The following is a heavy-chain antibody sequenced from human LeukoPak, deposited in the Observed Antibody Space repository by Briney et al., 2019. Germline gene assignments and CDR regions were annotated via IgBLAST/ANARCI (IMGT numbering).Heavy chain of an antibody. CDR3: AKWPLDGYSSGWYYFDY. V-gene: IGHV3-30*18. CDR1: GFTFSSYG. Sequence: QSGGSLRLSCAASGFTFSSYGMHWVRQAPGKGLEWVAVISYDGSNKYYADSVKGRFTISRDNSKNTLYLQMNSLRAEDTAVYYCAKWPLDGYSSGWYYFDYWGQGPMVTVSS. D-gene: IGHD6-19*01. CDR2: ISYDGSNK. J-gene: IGHJ4*02.